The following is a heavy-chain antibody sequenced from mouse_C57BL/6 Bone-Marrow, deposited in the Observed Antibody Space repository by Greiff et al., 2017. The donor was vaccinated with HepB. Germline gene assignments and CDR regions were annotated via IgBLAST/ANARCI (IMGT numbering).Heavy chain of an antibody. J-gene: IGHJ1*03. Sequence: QVQLQQPGAELVRPGSSVKLSCKASGYTFTSYWMHWVKQRPIQGLEWIGNIDPSDSETHYNQKFKDKATLTVDKSSSTAYMQLSSLTSEDSAVYYCAKSPHYYGSHFDVWGTGTTVTVSS. D-gene: IGHD1-1*01. CDR1: GYTFTSYW. V-gene: IGHV1-52*01. CDR2: IDPSDSET. CDR3: AKSPHYYGSHFDV.